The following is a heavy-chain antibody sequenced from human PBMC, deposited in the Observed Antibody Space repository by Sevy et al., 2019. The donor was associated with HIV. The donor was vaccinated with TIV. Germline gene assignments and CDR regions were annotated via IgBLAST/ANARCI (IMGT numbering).Heavy chain of an antibody. Sequence: EGSLRLSCAASGFSVSNSYMSWVRQAPGKGLQWVSVIYSGDSTYYTDSVKGRFTISRDNSKNTLYLQMNSLRAEDTAVYYCARLSVYYYDSSGYYTTGHAFDIWGQGTMVTVSS. V-gene: IGHV3-53*01. CDR3: ARLSVYYYDSSGYYTTGHAFDI. CDR1: GFSVSNSY. CDR2: IYSGDST. J-gene: IGHJ3*02. D-gene: IGHD3-22*01.